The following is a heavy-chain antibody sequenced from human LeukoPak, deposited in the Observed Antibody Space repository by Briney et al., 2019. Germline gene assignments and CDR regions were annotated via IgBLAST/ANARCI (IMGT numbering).Heavy chain of an antibody. CDR1: GFTVSSNY. Sequence: GGPLRLSCAASGFTVSSNYMSWVRQAPGKGLEWVSVLYSGGSTYYADSVKGRFTISRDNSNNTLYLQMNSLRAEDTAVYYCAREVGGGRIDCWGQGTLVIASS. J-gene: IGHJ4*02. CDR2: LYSGGST. V-gene: IGHV3-53*01. CDR3: AREVGGGRIDC. D-gene: IGHD3-3*01.